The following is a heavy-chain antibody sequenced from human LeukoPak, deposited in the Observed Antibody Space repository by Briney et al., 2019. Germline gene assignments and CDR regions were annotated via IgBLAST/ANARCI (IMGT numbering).Heavy chain of an antibody. Sequence: ASVKVSCKASGYTFTSYGISWVRQAPGQGLEWMGWISAYNGNTNFAQKLQGRVTMTTDTSTSTAYMELRSLRSDDTAVYYCAREGTAYYDFWSGYYTGIDYWAREPWSPSPQ. J-gene: IGHJ4*02. CDR3: AREGTAYYDFWSGYYTGIDY. CDR1: GYTFTSYG. CDR2: ISAYNGNT. V-gene: IGHV1-18*01. D-gene: IGHD3-3*01.